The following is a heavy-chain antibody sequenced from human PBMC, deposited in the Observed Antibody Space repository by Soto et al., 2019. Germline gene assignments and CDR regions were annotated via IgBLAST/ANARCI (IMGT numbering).Heavy chain of an antibody. D-gene: IGHD1-26*01. Sequence: PSETLSLTCTVFGGSITSYFLSWIRQPPGKGLEWIGYISYTGSTNYNSSLKSRVTISVDTSKNHFSLKLNSVTAADTAVYYCARQTDKAGIMGATPFDFWGQGTMVTVSS. CDR2: ISYTGST. CDR3: ARQTDKAGIMGATPFDF. V-gene: IGHV4-59*01. J-gene: IGHJ3*01. CDR1: GGSITSYF.